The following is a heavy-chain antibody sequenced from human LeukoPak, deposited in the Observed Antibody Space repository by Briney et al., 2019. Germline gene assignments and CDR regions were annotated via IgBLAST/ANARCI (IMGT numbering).Heavy chain of an antibody. CDR1: GFTFSSYG. Sequence: PGGSLRLSCAASGFTFSSYGMHWVRQAPGKGLEWVAVISYDGSNKYYADSVKGRFTISRDNSKNTLYLQMNSLRAEDTSVYYCAKGPYYDILTGRVVPDYWGQGTLVTVSS. D-gene: IGHD3-9*01. J-gene: IGHJ4*02. CDR2: ISYDGSNK. CDR3: AKGPYYDILTGRVVPDY. V-gene: IGHV3-30*18.